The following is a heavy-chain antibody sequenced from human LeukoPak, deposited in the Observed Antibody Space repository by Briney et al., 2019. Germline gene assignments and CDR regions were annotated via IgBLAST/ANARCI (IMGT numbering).Heavy chain of an antibody. Sequence: PSETLSLTCTVSGGSISSGDYYWSWIRQPPGKGLEWIGSIYHSGSTYYNPSLKSRVTISVDTSKNQFSLKLSSVTAADTAVYYCARGGSYYSYYFDYWGQGTLVTVSS. CDR1: GGSISSGDYY. CDR2: IYHSGST. V-gene: IGHV4-39*07. J-gene: IGHJ4*02. CDR3: ARGGSYYSYYFDY. D-gene: IGHD1-26*01.